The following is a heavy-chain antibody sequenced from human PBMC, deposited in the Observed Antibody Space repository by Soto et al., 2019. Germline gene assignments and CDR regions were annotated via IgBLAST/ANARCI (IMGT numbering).Heavy chain of an antibody. J-gene: IGHJ6*02. CDR3: ARGLGVAALDV. V-gene: IGHV3-33*01. CDR1: GFAFSDYA. CDR2: IWYDGSNK. D-gene: IGHD2-15*01. Sequence: QVQLVESGGGVVQPGRSLRLSCAASGFAFSDYAMHWVRQAPGKGLEWVAVIWYDGSNKYYGDSVKGRFTISRDNSKNTVYLHMNSLGAEDTAVYYCARGLGVAALDVWGQGTTVTVSS.